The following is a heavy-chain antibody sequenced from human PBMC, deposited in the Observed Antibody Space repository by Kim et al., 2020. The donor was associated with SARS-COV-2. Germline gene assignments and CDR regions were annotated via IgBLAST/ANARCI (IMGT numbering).Heavy chain of an antibody. V-gene: IGHV1-69*04. J-gene: IGHJ4*01. D-gene: IGHD3-22*01. Sequence: SVKVSCKASRGTFNNFAINWVRQAPGQGLEWVGRVIPTLDIGNNAQKFQGRVTITADKSTSTAYMELSSLRSEDTAVYYCARQLYYYASNGYHPFDNWG. CDR2: VIPTLDIG. CDR1: RGTFNNFA. CDR3: ARQLYYYASNGYHPFDN.